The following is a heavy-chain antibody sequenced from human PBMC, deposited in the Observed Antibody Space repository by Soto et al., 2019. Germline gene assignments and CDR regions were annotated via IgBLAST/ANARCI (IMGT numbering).Heavy chain of an antibody. Sequence: QVHLQESGPGLVKPSETLSLTCTVYGGSTSSYYWSWTRPPPVKGLEWIGYIHYSGVTNYNPSLTSRVTISLDTSKNQFSLKLTSLTAADTALYFCARVSWPGGFDPWGQGTLVTVSS. V-gene: IGHV4-59*01. J-gene: IGHJ5*02. D-gene: IGHD3-10*01. CDR3: ARVSWPGGFDP. CDR1: GGSTSSYY. CDR2: IHYSGVT.